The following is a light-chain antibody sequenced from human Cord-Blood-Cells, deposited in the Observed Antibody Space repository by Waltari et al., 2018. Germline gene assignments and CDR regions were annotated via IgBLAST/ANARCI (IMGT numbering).Light chain of an antibody. V-gene: IGKV1-5*01. Sequence: DIQMTQSTSTMSAPVGDRVTVSCRASQSISSWLAWYQQKPGKAPKLLIYDASSLESGVPSRFSGSGSGTEFTLTISSLQPDDFATYYCQQYNSYSPETFGQGTKLEIK. CDR2: DAS. CDR3: QQYNSYSPET. CDR1: QSISSW. J-gene: IGKJ2*01.